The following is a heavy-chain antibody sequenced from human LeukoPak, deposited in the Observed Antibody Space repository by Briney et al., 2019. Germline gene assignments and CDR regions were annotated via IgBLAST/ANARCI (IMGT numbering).Heavy chain of an antibody. CDR2: MNPNSGNT. D-gene: IGHD3-16*02. CDR1: GYTFTSYD. J-gene: IGHJ4*02. Sequence: ASVKVSCKASGYTFTSYDINWVRQATGQGLERMGWMNPNSGNTGYAQKFQGRVTMTRNTSISTTYMGLSSLRSEDPTGYYFARKSVSYVWGSYRHEDYWGQGTLVTVSS. CDR3: ARKSVSYVWGSYRHEDY. V-gene: IGHV1-8*01.